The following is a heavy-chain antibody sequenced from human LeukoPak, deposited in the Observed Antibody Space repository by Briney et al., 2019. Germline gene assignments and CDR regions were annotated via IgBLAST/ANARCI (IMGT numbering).Heavy chain of an antibody. CDR2: IYYSGST. Sequence: SETLSLTCTVSGGSISSYYWSWIRQPPGEGLEWIGYIYYSGSTNYNPSLKSRVTISVDTSKNQFSLKLSSVTAADTAVYYCARDLVVPAARAVSFSDYYMDVWGKGTTVTVSS. CDR1: GGSISSYY. CDR3: ARDLVVPAARAVSFSDYYMDV. V-gene: IGHV4-59*01. J-gene: IGHJ6*03. D-gene: IGHD2-2*01.